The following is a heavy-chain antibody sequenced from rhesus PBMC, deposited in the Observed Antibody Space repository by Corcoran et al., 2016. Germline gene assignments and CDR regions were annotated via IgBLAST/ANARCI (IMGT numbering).Heavy chain of an antibody. J-gene: IGHJ4*01. Sequence: QVQLQESGPGVVKPSETLSLTCAVSGYSISSGYDWSWIRQPPGKGLEWIGYIYGSSGSTNYNPSLKNRVTISKDTSKTQFSLKLSSVTAADTAVYYCARRRIAAATYYFDYWGQGVLVTVSS. CDR1: GYSISSGYD. D-gene: IGHD6-31*01. CDR3: ARRRIAAATYYFDY. CDR2: IYGSSGST. V-gene: IGHV4-76*01.